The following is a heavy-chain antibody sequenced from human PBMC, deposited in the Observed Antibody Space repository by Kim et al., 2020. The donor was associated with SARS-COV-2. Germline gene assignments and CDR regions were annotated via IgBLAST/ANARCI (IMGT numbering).Heavy chain of an antibody. CDR3: ASSPYVGYCSGGSCYPFDY. CDR2: ISSSGSTI. J-gene: IGHJ4*02. Sequence: GGSLRLSCAASGFTFSDYYMSWIRQAPGKGLEWVSYISSSGSTIYYADSVKGRFTISRDNAKNSLYLQMNSLRAEDTAVYYCASSPYVGYCSGGSCYPFDYWGQGTLVTVSS. V-gene: IGHV3-11*01. D-gene: IGHD2-15*01. CDR1: GFTFSDYY.